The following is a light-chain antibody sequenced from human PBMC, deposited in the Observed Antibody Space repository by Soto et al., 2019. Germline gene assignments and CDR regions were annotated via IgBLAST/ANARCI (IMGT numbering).Light chain of an antibody. CDR2: DAS. CDR1: QNVDIY. J-gene: IGKJ4*01. Sequence: EVVLTQSPVTMALSPWERATLACRASQNVDIYVAWYQQRPGQAPRLLIYDASNRATGIPARFSGSGSGTDFTLTISSLEPEEFAVYYCQQRRDWPPLTFGGGTKVEIK. V-gene: IGKV3-11*01. CDR3: QQRRDWPPLT.